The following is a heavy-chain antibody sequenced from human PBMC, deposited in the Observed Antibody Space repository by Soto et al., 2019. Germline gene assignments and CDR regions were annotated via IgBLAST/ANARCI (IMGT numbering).Heavy chain of an antibody. V-gene: IGHV3-21*01. D-gene: IGHD6-13*01. Sequence: EVQLVASGGGLVKPGGSLRLSCAASGFTFNIHIMNWVRQAPGKGLEWVSSISSSGSNIFYADSVKGRFTISRDNAKNSLYLQMNSLRADDTAVYYCASVGSTWYFDYWGQGTLVTVSS. CDR3: ASVGSTWYFDY. J-gene: IGHJ4*02. CDR1: GFTFNIHI. CDR2: ISSSGSNI.